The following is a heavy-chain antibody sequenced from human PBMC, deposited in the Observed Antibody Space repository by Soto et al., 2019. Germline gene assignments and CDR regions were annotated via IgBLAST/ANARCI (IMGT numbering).Heavy chain of an antibody. CDR1: GFTFRSYG. J-gene: IGHJ4*02. D-gene: IGHD6-19*01. CDR3: AKGGRQWLVTSDFNY. CDR2: ISGSGGST. V-gene: IGHV3-23*01. Sequence: GGSLRLSCAASGFTFRSYGMHWVRQAPGKGLEWVSAISGSGGSTYYADSVKGRFTISRDSSKNTVSLEMTSLRAEDTAVYYCAKGGRQWLVTSDFNYWGQGALVTVSS.